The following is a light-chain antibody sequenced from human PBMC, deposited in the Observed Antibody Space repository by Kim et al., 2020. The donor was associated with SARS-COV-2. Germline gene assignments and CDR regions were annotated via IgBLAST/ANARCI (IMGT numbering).Light chain of an antibody. CDR2: EDN. J-gene: IGLJ3*02. CDR1: SGSIASNY. Sequence: FMLTQPHSVSESPGKTVTISCTRSSGSIASNYVQWYQQRPGSAPTTVIYEDNQRPSGVPDWFSGSIDSSSNSASLTISGLKTEDEADYYCQSYDSSNPWVFGGGTQLTVL. V-gene: IGLV6-57*03. CDR3: QSYDSSNPWV.